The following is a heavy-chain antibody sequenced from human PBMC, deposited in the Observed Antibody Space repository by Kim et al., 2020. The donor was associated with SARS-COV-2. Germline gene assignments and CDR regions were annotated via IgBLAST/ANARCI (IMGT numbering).Heavy chain of an antibody. J-gene: IGHJ4*02. D-gene: IGHD2-15*01. V-gene: IGHV1-46*01. CDR2: IYPNHGTT. CDR3: VRDNSGFDY. Sequence: ASVKVSCKASGYTFSNHYMHWVRQAPGQGLEWMGMIYPNHGTTSYAQKFQGRVTMTRDTSTSTIYMELSSLRSEDTAVYYCVRDNSGFDYWGQGTLVTVSS. CDR1: GYTFSNHY.